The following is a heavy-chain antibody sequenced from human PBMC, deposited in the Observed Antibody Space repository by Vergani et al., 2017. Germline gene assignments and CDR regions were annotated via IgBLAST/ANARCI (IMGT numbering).Heavy chain of an antibody. J-gene: IGHJ6*02. CDR3: ARDQANYDILTARYYYYGMDV. CDR1: GFTFSSYG. V-gene: IGHV3-NL1*01. CDR2: IYSGGST. D-gene: IGHD3-9*01. Sequence: QVQLVESGGGVVQPGRSLRLSCAASGFTFSSYGMHWVRQAPGKGLEWVSVIYSGGSTYYADSVKGRFTISRHNSKNTLYLQMNSLRAEDTAVYYCARDQANYDILTARYYYYGMDVWGQGTTVTVSS.